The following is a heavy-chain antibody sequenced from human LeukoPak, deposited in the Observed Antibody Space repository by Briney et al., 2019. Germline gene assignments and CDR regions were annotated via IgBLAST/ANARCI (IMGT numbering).Heavy chain of an antibody. CDR1: GFTLSNYA. CDR3: VKDWSDEARCSGDCLDY. D-gene: IGHD2-21*02. V-gene: IGHV3-23*01. J-gene: IGHJ4*02. CDR2: ISSSGGGT. Sequence: GGSLRLSCAPSGFTLSNYATSGVPHAPGGGVGCGSNISSSGGGTHYALSVKGHFTISRDNPKNTLYLQMNSLRAEDTAVYCCVKDWSDEARCSGDCLDYWGQGTLVTVSS.